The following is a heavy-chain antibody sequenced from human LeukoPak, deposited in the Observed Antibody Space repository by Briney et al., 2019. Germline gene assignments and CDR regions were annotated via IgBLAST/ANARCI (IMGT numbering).Heavy chain of an antibody. CDR3: ARVCCSSTSCYLHQFYGMDV. Sequence: SETLSLTCTVSGGSISSSSYYWGWIRQPPGKGLDWIGSIYYSGSTYYNPSLKSRVSISVDTSKNQFSLKLSSVTAADTAVYYCARVCCSSTSCYLHQFYGMDVWGQGTTVTVSS. D-gene: IGHD2-2*01. V-gene: IGHV4-39*07. CDR1: GGSISSSSYY. J-gene: IGHJ6*02. CDR2: IYYSGST.